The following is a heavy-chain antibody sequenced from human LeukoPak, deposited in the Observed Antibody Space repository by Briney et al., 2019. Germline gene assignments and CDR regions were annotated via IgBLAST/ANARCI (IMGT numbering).Heavy chain of an antibody. Sequence: ASVKVSCKASGYTFTSYGISWVRQAPGQGLEWMGWISAYNGDTNYAQKLQGRVTMTTDTPTSTAYMELRSLRSDDTAVYYCARAHTYYYDSSGYYWFDYWGQGTLVTVSS. D-gene: IGHD3-22*01. CDR3: ARAHTYYYDSSGYYWFDY. J-gene: IGHJ4*02. CDR1: GYTFTSYG. V-gene: IGHV1-18*01. CDR2: ISAYNGDT.